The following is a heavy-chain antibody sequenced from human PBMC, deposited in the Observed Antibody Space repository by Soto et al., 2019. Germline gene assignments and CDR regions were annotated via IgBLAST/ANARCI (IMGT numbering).Heavy chain of an antibody. D-gene: IGHD6-6*01. CDR1: GFTFSNYA. CDR3: ARDIRTSSEGY. V-gene: IGHV3-23*01. Sequence: GGSLRLSCAASGFTFSNYAMSWVRQAPGKGLEWVSTISGSGSGGATYYPYYADSVKGRFTISRDSSKNTVSLEMNSLRAADTAVYYCARDIRTSSEGYWGQGTLVTVSS. J-gene: IGHJ4*02. CDR2: ISGSGSGGATYYP.